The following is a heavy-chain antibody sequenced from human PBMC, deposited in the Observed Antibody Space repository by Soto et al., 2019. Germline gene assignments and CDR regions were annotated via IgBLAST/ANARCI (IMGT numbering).Heavy chain of an antibody. V-gene: IGHV3-48*02. D-gene: IGHD3-22*01. J-gene: IGHJ6*02. CDR2: ISSSSSTI. CDR1: GFTFSSYS. CDR3: ARDQSVHGYYEYYYYYGMDV. Sequence: EVQLVESGGGLVQPGGSLRLSCAASGFTFSSYSMNWVRQAPGKGLEWVSYISSSSSTIYYADSVKGRFTISRDNAKNSLYLQMNSLRDEDTAVYYCARDQSVHGYYEYYYYYGMDVWGQGTTVTVSS.